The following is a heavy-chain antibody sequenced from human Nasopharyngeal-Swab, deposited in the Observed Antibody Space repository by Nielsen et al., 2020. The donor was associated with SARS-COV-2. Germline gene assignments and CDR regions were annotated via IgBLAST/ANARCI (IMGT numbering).Heavy chain of an antibody. CDR1: GFSFSGYW. Sequence: GASLKFSCAASGFSFSGYWMHWVRQSPGKGLVWLARINSDGRSPTYADSVKGRFTMSRDNVKNMVYLQMNSLRAEDTAVYYCARDFRYSSDYWGQGTLVTVAS. CDR3: ARDFRYSSDY. V-gene: IGHV3-74*01. D-gene: IGHD6-13*01. CDR2: INSDGRSP. J-gene: IGHJ4*02.